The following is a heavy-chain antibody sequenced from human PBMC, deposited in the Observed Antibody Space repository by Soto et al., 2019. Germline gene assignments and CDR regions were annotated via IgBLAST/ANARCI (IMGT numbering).Heavy chain of an antibody. D-gene: IGHD2-21*02. CDR3: VSLVSFGGDADC. CDR2: IYFTGST. V-gene: IGHV4-61*01. CDR1: GDSVSGGSFY. J-gene: IGHJ1*01. Sequence: QVQLQESGPGLVKPSETLSLTCTVSGDSVSGGSFYWSWIRQPPGKGLEWIGYIYFTGSTNYNPPPKGRGPRSVDPSKNQFSLNLMSVTAADTAIYYCVSLVSFGGDADCWGQGLPVAVSS.